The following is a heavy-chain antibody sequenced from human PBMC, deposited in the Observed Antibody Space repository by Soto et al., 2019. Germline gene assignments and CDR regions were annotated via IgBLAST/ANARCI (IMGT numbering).Heavy chain of an antibody. V-gene: IGHV3-23*01. Sequence: GGSLRLSCAASGFTFSSYAMSWVRQAPGKGLEWVSAISGSGGSTYYADSVKGRFTISRDNSKNTLYLQMNSLRAEDTAVYYCARRHGSGKDYYGMDVWGQGTTVTVSS. J-gene: IGHJ6*02. CDR2: ISGSGGST. CDR3: ARRHGSGKDYYGMDV. D-gene: IGHD3-10*01. CDR1: GFTFSSYA.